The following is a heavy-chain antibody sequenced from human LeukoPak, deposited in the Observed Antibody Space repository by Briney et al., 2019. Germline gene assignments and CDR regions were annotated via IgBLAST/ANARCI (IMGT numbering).Heavy chain of an antibody. Sequence: SVTVSLMCTLSVRFNNLYYWRWLRHPRGEGVEWLGYFYYWGYTNQNPPLKSRVTISLDTSRNQFSLKLSSVAAADTAVYYCARGSLTGRTGYDFVSWGQGTLVTVSS. V-gene: IGHV4-59*13. CDR1: VRFNNLYY. CDR2: FYYWGYT. J-gene: IGHJ4*02. D-gene: IGHD3-9*01. CDR3: ARGSLTGRTGYDFVS.